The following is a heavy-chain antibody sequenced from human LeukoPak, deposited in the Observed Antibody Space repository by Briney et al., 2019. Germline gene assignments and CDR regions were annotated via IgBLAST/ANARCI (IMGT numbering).Heavy chain of an antibody. CDR2: ISYDGSNK. D-gene: IGHD3-22*01. CDR3: AKDLTYYYDSSGYYMGIDAFDI. J-gene: IGHJ3*02. Sequence: GGSLRLSCAASGFTFSSYGMHWVSQAPGKGMEWVAVISYDGSNKYYADSVKGRFTISRDNSKNTLYLQMNSLRAEDTAVYYCAKDLTYYYDSSGYYMGIDAFDIWGQGTMVTVSS. CDR1: GFTFSSYG. V-gene: IGHV3-30*18.